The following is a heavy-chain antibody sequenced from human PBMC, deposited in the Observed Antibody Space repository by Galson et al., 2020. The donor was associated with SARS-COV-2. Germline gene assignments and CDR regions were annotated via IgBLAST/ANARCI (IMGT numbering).Heavy chain of an antibody. Sequence: SVKVSCKASGGTFSSYAISWVRQAPGQGLEWMGGIIPIFGTANYAQKFQGRVTITADESTSTAYMELSSLRSEDTAVYYCARSGKVITIFGVVPPEWYFDYWGQGTLVTVSS. CDR1: GGTFSSYA. CDR3: ARSGKVITIFGVVPPEWYFDY. V-gene: IGHV1-69*13. CDR2: IIPIFGTA. J-gene: IGHJ4*02. D-gene: IGHD3-3*01.